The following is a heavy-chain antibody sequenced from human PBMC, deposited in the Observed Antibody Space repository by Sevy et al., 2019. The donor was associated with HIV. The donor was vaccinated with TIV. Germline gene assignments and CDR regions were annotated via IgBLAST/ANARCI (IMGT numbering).Heavy chain of an antibody. CDR1: GGSFSGYY. CDR2: IKHSGST. Sequence: SETLSLTCAVYGGSFSGYYWSWIRQPPGKGLEWIGEIKHSGSTNYNASLKSRFTISVDTSKNQFSLKLSSVTAADTAMYYCARNEPVAGGYSYGYFDYWGQGTLVTISS. J-gene: IGHJ4*02. V-gene: IGHV4-34*01. CDR3: ARNEPVAGGYSYGYFDY. D-gene: IGHD5-18*01.